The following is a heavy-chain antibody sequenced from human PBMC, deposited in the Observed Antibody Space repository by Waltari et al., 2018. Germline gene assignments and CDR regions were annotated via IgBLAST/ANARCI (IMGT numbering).Heavy chain of an antibody. D-gene: IGHD3-16*01. J-gene: IGHJ4*02. CDR3: AKALGIMGFDC. CDR2: ISGSGNDT. V-gene: IGHV3-23*01. CDR1: GIPFSPYA. Sequence: DVQLLESGGGVVQRGGSLRVACTASGIPFSPYAMAWVRQGLGQGLEWVSTISGSGNDTYYADSVKGRITISRDNSKNTVFLQMNMLRVEDTANYYCAKALGIMGFDCWGQGTLVAVAS.